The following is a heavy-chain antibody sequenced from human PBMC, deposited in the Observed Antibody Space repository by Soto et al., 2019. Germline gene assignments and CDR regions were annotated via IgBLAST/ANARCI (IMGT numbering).Heavy chain of an antibody. CDR1: GYTLTDLS. V-gene: IGHV1-24*01. D-gene: IGHD3-3*01. Sequence: GASVKVSCKVSGYTLTDLSMQWVRQAPGKGLEWMGGFDPEDGETIYAQKFQGRVTMTEDTATDTAYMELSSLRSEDSAVYYCASYRSGRCLEWLPEGPLGYWGQGTLVTVSS. CDR2: FDPEDGET. J-gene: IGHJ4*02. CDR3: ASYRSGRCLEWLPEGPLGY.